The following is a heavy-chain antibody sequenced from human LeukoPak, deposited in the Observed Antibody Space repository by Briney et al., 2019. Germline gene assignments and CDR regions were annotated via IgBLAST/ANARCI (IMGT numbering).Heavy chain of an antibody. Sequence: ASVKVSCKASGYTFTSYDINWVRQAAGQGLEWMGWINPNSGGTNYAQKFQGRVTMTRDTSISTAYMELSRLRSDDTAVYYCARGYYDFWSGSRSNWFDPWGQGTLVTVSS. D-gene: IGHD3-3*01. CDR3: ARGYYDFWSGSRSNWFDP. CDR1: GYTFTSYD. CDR2: INPNSGGT. V-gene: IGHV1-2*02. J-gene: IGHJ5*02.